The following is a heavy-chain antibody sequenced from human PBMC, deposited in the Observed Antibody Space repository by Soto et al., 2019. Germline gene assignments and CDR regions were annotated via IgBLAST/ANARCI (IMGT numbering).Heavy chain of an antibody. D-gene: IGHD3-16*01. CDR2: IYYSGST. Sequence: SSETLSLTCTVSGGSTSSYYWSWIRQPPGKGLEWIGYIYYSGSTNYNPSLKSRVTISVDTSKNQFSLKLSSVTAAGTAVYYCARLRGRGRDWFDPWGQGTLVTVSS. CDR3: ARLRGRGRDWFDP. V-gene: IGHV4-59*01. J-gene: IGHJ5*02. CDR1: GGSTSSYY.